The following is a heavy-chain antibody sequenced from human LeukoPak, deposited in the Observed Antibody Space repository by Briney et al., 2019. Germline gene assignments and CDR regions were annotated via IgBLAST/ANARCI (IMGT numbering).Heavy chain of an antibody. D-gene: IGHD2/OR15-2a*01. CDR2: IRSKTYGGTT. Sequence: PGGSLRLSCSAFGFNFGDYGMTWVRQAPGKGLEWLAFIRSKTYGGTTEYAASVKGRFSILRDDSKSIAYLQMNSLKTEDTAVYYCARARRLCNSFTCYLTSYYDGMDVWGQGTTVTVSS. J-gene: IGHJ6*02. CDR3: ARARRLCNSFTCYLTSYYDGMDV. V-gene: IGHV3-49*04. CDR1: GFNFGDYG.